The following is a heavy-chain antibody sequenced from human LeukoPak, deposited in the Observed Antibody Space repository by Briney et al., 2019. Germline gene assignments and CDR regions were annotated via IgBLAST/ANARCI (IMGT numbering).Heavy chain of an antibody. J-gene: IGHJ5*02. CDR1: GFTFSSYA. D-gene: IGHD1-1*01. CDR2: ISGSGSGGST. CDR3: ARAKWVGTTDNWFDP. Sequence: GGSLRLSCAASGFTFSSYAMSWVRQAPGKGLEWVSAISGSGSGGSTYYADSVKGRFTISRDNAKNSLYLQMNSLRVEDTAVYYCARAKWVGTTDNWFDPWGQGTLVTVSS. V-gene: IGHV3-23*01.